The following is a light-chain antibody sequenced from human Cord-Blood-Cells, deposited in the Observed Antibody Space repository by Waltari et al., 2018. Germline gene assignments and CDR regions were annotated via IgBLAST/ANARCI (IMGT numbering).Light chain of an antibody. CDR2: WAS. V-gene: IGKV4-1*01. Sequence: DIVMTQSPDSLAVCLGERATIKRKSSQSVLYSSNNKNYLAWYQQKPGQPPKQLIYWASTRESGVPDRFSGSGSGTDFTLTISSLQAEDVAVYYCQQYYSTPQTFGQGTKVEIK. J-gene: IGKJ1*01. CDR1: QSVLYSSNNKNY. CDR3: QQYYSTPQT.